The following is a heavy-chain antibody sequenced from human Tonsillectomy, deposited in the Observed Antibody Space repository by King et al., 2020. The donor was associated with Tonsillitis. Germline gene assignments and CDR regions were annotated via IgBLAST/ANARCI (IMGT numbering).Heavy chain of an antibody. CDR2: IYYTGST. V-gene: IGHV4-59*01. D-gene: IGHD5-24*01. J-gene: IGHJ6*02. Sequence: QLQESGPGLVRPSETLSLTCTVSGDSISSYYWSWIRQPPGKGLEWIGCIYYTGSTNYNPSLESRVTISVDTSKSQFSLKLSSVTAADTAMYYCARDRRDGGWDYYYAIDIWGQGTTVTVSS. CDR3: ARDRRDGGWDYYYAIDI. CDR1: GDSISSYY.